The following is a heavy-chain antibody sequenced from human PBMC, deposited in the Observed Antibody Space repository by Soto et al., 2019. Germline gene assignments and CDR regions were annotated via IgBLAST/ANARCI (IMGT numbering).Heavy chain of an antibody. D-gene: IGHD6-6*01. V-gene: IGHV4-59*02. CDR2: IYYNGTT. Sequence: VQLQESGEGLVKPSETLSLTCTVSGGSVSSYHWTWIRQSPGKGLEWIGYIYYNGTTAYNPTLKSRVTISVSTSKRQFSLRLTSVTAADTAVYYCAREFFWRSSSSPTYYYYLDVWGKGTTVTVSS. CDR1: GGSVSSYH. J-gene: IGHJ6*03. CDR3: AREFFWRSSSSPTYYYYLDV.